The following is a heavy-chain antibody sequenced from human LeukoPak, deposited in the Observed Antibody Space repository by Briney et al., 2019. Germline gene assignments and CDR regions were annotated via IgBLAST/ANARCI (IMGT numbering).Heavy chain of an antibody. J-gene: IGHJ4*02. CDR1: GGSISSSSYY. V-gene: IGHV4-39*01. CDR3: ARHPPSRGYSYGYPPNYFDY. D-gene: IGHD5-18*01. CDR2: NYYSGST. Sequence: SETLSLTCTVSGGSISSSSYYWGWIRQPPGKGLEWIGSNYYSGSTYYNPSLKSRVTISVDTSKNQFSLKLSSVTAADTAVYYCARHPPSRGYSYGYPPNYFDYWGQGTLVTVSS.